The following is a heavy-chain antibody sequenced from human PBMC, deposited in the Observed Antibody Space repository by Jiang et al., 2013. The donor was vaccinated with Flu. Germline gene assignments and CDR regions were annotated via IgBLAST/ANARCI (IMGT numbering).Heavy chain of an antibody. CDR3: ARGDLRVPAAIQNSITGTSEFDP. D-gene: IGHD2-2*02. CDR2: INHSGST. J-gene: IGHJ5*02. CDR1: GGSFSGYY. V-gene: IGHV4-34*01. Sequence: LLKPSETLSLTCAVYGGSFSGYYWSWIRQPPGKGLEWIGEINHSGSTNYNPSLKSRVTISVDTSKNQFSLKLSSVTAADTAVYYCARGDLRVPAAIQNSITGTSEFDPWGQGTLVTVSS.